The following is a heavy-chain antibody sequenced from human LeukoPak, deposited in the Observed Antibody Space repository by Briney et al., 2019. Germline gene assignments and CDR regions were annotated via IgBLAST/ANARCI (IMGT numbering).Heavy chain of an antibody. J-gene: IGHJ6*03. CDR2: ISSSGSTK. V-gene: IGHV3-48*03. CDR3: ARVLSYGSGSYYLYYYYMDV. Sequence: GGSLGLSCAASGFTFSSYEMNWVRQAPGKGLEWFSYISSSGSTKYYAASVKGRFTISRDNAKNSLYLQMNSLRAEGTAVYYCARVLSYGSGSYYLYYYYMDVWGKGTTVTVSS. D-gene: IGHD3-10*01. CDR1: GFTFSSYE.